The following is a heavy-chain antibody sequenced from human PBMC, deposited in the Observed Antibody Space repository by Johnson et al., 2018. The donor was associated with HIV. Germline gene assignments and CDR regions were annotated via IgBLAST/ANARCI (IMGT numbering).Heavy chain of an antibody. Sequence: VQVVESGGGVVQPGRSLRLSCAASGFTFSSYAMHWVRQAPGKGLEWVAVISYDGSNKYYADSVKGRFTISRDNSKNTLYLQMNRLRAEDPSVYYCARDRGIGVAGTGAFDIWGQGTMGTVSS. CDR3: ARDRGIGVAGTGAFDI. CDR2: ISYDGSNK. D-gene: IGHD6-19*01. J-gene: IGHJ3*02. V-gene: IGHV3-30-3*01. CDR1: GFTFSSYA.